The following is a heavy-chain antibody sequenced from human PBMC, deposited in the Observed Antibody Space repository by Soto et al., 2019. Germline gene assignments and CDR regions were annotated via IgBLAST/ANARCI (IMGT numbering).Heavy chain of an antibody. CDR2: IYASGST. J-gene: IGHJ2*01. CDR3: AREVIPLTTDWYFDL. Sequence: QVQLQESGPGLVKPSETLSLTCTVSGGSISGGVYYWSWIRQPPGKGLEWIGYIYASGSTYYNPSLKSRVTISVDTSNNQFSLRLTFVTAADSAVYYCAREVIPLTTDWYFDLWGRGTLVTVSP. D-gene: IGHD4-17*01. V-gene: IGHV4-30-4*01. CDR1: GGSISGGVYY.